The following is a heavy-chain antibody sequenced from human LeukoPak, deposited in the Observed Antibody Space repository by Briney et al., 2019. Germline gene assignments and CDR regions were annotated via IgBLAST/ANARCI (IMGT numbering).Heavy chain of an antibody. CDR1: GYTFTSYY. J-gene: IGHJ3*02. V-gene: IGHV1-46*01. D-gene: IGHD6-13*01. CDR2: INPSGGST. CDR3: AREKGIAAAAKGAFDI. Sequence: ASVKVSCKASGYTFTSYYMHWVRQAPGQGLEWMGIINPSGGSTSYAQKFQGRVTMTRDMSTSTVYMELSSLRSEDTAVYYCAREKGIAAAAKGAFDIWGQGTMVTVSS.